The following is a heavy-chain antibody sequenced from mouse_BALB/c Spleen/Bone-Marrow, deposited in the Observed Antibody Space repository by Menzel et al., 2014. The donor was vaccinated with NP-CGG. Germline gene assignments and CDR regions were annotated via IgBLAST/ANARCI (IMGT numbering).Heavy chain of an antibody. CDR2: INNNGGST. V-gene: IGHV5-6-3*01. CDR1: GFTFSTYG. Sequence: DVMLVESGGGLVQPGGSLKLSCAASGFTFSTYGMSWVRQTPDKRLELVASINNNGGSTYCPDSVKGRFTISRDNAKNTLYLQMSSLKSEDTGMYYCARDHVVGYWGQGTLVTVSA. J-gene: IGHJ3*01. CDR3: ARDHVVGY.